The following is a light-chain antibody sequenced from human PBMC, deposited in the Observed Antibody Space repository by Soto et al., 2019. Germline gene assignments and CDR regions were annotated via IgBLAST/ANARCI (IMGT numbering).Light chain of an antibody. CDR1: QSININ. CDR3: QQYGSSPPT. Sequence: EIVMTQSPATLSVSPGERATLSCRASQSININLAWYQQKPGQGPRLLIYGASSRATGTPDRFSGSGSGTGFTLTINRLEPEDFALYYCQQYGSSPPTFGQGTKVDNK. CDR2: GAS. J-gene: IGKJ1*01. V-gene: IGKV3-20*01.